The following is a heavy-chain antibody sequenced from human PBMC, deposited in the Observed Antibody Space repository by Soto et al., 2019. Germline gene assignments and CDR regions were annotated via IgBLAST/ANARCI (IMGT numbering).Heavy chain of an antibody. CDR2: INSERSDA. V-gene: IGHV3-74*01. CDR3: ARDPLYYGAGLDD. J-gene: IGHJ4*02. Sequence: EVQLVESGGGLIQPGGSLRLSCAASGFTFSVYWMHWVRQGPEKGLMWVSRINSERSDAVYADSVKGRFTISRDNTKNTLYLQMNSLRVEDTAVYYCARDPLYYGAGLDDWGQGTPVTVSS. CDR1: GFTFSVYW. D-gene: IGHD3-3*01.